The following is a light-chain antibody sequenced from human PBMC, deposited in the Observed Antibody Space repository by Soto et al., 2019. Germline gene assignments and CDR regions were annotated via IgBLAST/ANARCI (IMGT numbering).Light chain of an antibody. CDR2: ANS. J-gene: IGLJ7*01. Sequence: QSVLTQAPSASGTPGQSVTISCSGSSSNIGNNLVYWYQQVPGTAPKLLIYANSQRPSGVPDRFSGSKSGTSASLAISGLGSEDGADYYCVAGDDSRRCVVFGGGTQLTVL. CDR1: SSNIGNNL. CDR3: VAGDDSRRCVV. V-gene: IGLV1-47*01.